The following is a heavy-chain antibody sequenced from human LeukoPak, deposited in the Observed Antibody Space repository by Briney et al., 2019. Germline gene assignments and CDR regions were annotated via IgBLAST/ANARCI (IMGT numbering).Heavy chain of an antibody. CDR3: ARDRRVRYFDNWFDP. V-gene: IGHV4-61*02. D-gene: IGHD3-9*01. CDR2: IYTSGST. CDR1: GGSISSGSYY. J-gene: IGHJ5*02. Sequence: MPSETLSLTCTVSGGSISSGSYYWSWIRQPAGKGLEWIGRIYTSGSTNYNPSLKSRVTISVDTSKNQFSLKLSSVTAADTAVYYCARDRRVRYFDNWFDPWGQGTLVTVSS.